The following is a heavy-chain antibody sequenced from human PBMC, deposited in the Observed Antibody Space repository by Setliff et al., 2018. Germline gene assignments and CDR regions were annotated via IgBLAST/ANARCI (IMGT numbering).Heavy chain of an antibody. D-gene: IGHD6-6*01. J-gene: IGHJ5*02. CDR2: INHSGTT. Sequence: SETLSLTCTAYGGTFSDYYWTWIRQPPGKGLEWIGEINHSGTTNYNPSLKSRVTISVDTSRNQFSLTMSSVTAADAAVYYCARGRNVAARLLDTWGQGSRVTVSS. CDR3: ARGRNVAARLLDT. V-gene: IGHV4-34*01. CDR1: GGTFSDYY.